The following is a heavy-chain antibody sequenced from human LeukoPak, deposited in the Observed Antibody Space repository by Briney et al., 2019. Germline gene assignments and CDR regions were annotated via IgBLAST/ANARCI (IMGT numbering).Heavy chain of an antibody. CDR1: GFTFSSYA. Sequence: GGSLRLSCAASGFTFSSYAMSWVRQAPGKGLEWVSAISGSGGSTYYADSVKGRFTISRDNSKNTLYLQMNSLRAEDTAVYYCAKAGGSRGVVVTLYYFDYWGQGTLVTVSS. CDR3: AKAGGSRGVVVTLYYFDY. D-gene: IGHD2-21*02. CDR2: ISGSGGST. J-gene: IGHJ4*02. V-gene: IGHV3-23*01.